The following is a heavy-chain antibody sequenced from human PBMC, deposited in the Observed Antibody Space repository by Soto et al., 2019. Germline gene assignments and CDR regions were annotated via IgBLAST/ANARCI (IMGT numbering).Heavy chain of an antibody. CDR1: GFTFSSYA. D-gene: IGHD3-22*01. J-gene: IGHJ4*02. CDR2: ISGSGGST. Sequence: EVQLLESGGGLVQPGGSLRLSCAASGFTFSSYAMSWVRQAPGKGLEWVSAISGSGGSTYYADSVKGRFTISRDNSKNTLYLQMNSLRAEDTAVYYCAKGAYVPGDSSGYYLLPFDYWGQGTLVTVSS. CDR3: AKGAYVPGDSSGYYLLPFDY. V-gene: IGHV3-23*01.